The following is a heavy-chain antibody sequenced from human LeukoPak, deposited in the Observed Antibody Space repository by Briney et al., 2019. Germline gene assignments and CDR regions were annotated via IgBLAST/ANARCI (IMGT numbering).Heavy chain of an antibody. CDR2: IIPIFGTA. J-gene: IGHJ4*02. D-gene: IGHD2-2*01. V-gene: IGHV1-69*13. CDR3: ASLCSSTSCYLDY. CDR1: GGTFSSYA. Sequence: GASVKVSCKASGGTFSSYAISWVRQAPGQGLEWMGGIIPIFGTANYAQKFQGRVTITADESTSTAYMELSSLRSEDTAVYYCASLCSSTSCYLDYWGQGTLVTVSS.